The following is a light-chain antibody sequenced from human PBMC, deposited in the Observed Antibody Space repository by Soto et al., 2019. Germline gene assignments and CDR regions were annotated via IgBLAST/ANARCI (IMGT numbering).Light chain of an antibody. CDR3: CAYTGNFIRI. Sequence: QSALTQPRSVSGSPGQSVTISCTGTSSDVGGYDSVSWYQQHPGKAPKLMIYDVTKRPSGVPDRFSGSKSDNTASLTISGLQAEDEAYFYCCAYTGNFIRIFGGGTQLTVL. CDR1: SSDVGGYDS. J-gene: IGLJ2*01. V-gene: IGLV2-11*01. CDR2: DVT.